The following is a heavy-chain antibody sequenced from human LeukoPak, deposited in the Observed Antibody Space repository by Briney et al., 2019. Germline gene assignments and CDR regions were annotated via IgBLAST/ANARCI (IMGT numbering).Heavy chain of an antibody. V-gene: IGHV4-59*01. J-gene: IGHJ5*02. CDR2: IYYSGTT. D-gene: IGHD2-2*01. CDR3: AKGKYQLSWDWFDP. Sequence: SETLSLTCTVSGGSISSYYWSWIRQPPGKGLEWIGYIYYSGTTNYNPSLKSRVTISVDTSKNQFSLKLSSVTAADTAVYYCAKGKYQLSWDWFDPWGQGTLVTVSS. CDR1: GGSISSYY.